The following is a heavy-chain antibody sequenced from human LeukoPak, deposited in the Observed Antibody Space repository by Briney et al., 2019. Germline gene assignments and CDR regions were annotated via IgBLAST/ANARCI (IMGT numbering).Heavy chain of an antibody. D-gene: IGHD5-12*01. CDR3: ARGIVVATIGFDY. CDR2: INHSGST. CDR1: GGSFSGYY. V-gene: IGHV4-34*01. J-gene: IGHJ4*02. Sequence: SETLSLTCAVYGGSFSGYYWSWIRPPPGKGLEWIGEINHSGSTNYNPSLKSRVTISVDTSKNQLSLKLSSVTAADTAVYYCARGIVVATIGFDYWGQGTLVTVSS.